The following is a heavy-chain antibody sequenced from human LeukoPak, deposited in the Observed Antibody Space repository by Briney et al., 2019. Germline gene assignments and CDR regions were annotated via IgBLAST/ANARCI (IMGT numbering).Heavy chain of an antibody. CDR2: MNHRGNI. V-gene: IGHV4-38-2*02. J-gene: IGHJ4*02. Sequence: SETLSLTCIVSGYSITIGYDWGWIRQTPGKGLEWIATMNHRGNINYNPSLTSRVTVAVDTSKTQFSLKLDSATAADTAVFYCARLLGSVSFSDVWGQGILVTVSS. CDR1: GYSITIGYD. D-gene: IGHD3-10*01. CDR3: ARLLGSVSFSDV.